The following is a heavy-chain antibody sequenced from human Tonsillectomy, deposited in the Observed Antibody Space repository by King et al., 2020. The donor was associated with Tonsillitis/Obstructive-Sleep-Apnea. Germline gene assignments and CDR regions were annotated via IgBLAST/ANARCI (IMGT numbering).Heavy chain of an antibody. CDR2: IFSNDEK. CDR1: GFSLSNARMN. D-gene: IGHD6-19*01. J-gene: IGHJ2*01. Sequence: VTLKESGPVLVKPTETLTLTCTVSGFSLSNARMNVSWIRQPPGKALEWLAHIFSNDEKSYSTSLKSRLTISKDTSKSQVVLTMTNMDPVDTATNYCARISYSSGMSPYWYFDLWGRGTLVTVSS. CDR3: ARISYSSGMSPYWYFDL. V-gene: IGHV2-26*01.